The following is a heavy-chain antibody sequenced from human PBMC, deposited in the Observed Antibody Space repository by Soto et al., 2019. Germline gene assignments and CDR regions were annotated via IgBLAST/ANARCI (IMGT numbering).Heavy chain of an antibody. CDR3: ARVPADKYSYGSLDY. CDR1: GYTFTGYY. Sequence: GASVKVSCKASGYTFTGYYMHWVRQAPGQGLEWMGWINPNSGGTNYAQKFQGWVTMTRDTSISTAYMELSRLRSDDTAVYYCARVPADKYSYGSLDYWGQGTLVTVSS. CDR2: INPNSGGT. V-gene: IGHV1-2*04. J-gene: IGHJ4*02. D-gene: IGHD5-18*01.